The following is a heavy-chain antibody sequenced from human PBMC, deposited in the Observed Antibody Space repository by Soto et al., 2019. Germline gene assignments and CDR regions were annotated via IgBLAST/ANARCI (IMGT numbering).Heavy chain of an antibody. V-gene: IGHV3-23*01. D-gene: IGHD3-3*02. Sequence: GGSLRLSCKASGFSFSDYAMTWVRQAPGKGLEWVSVISGSGDNTFYAASVKGRFAISRDNSKNVLYLQMNSLSAGDAAVYFCAKGRAIIVSGVDILFDYWGLGTPVTVYS. J-gene: IGHJ4*01. CDR1: GFSFSDYA. CDR2: ISGSGDNT. CDR3: AKGRAIIVSGVDILFDY.